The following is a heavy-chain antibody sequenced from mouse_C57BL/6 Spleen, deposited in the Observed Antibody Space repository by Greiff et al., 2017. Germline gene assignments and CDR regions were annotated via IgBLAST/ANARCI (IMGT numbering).Heavy chain of an antibody. Sequence: DVKLQESGPGLVKPSQSLSLTCSVTGYSITSGYYWNWIRQFPGNKLEWMGYISYDGSNNYNPSLKNRISITRDTSKNQFFLKLNSVTTEDTATYYCARAPRYDGSSHWYFDVWGTGTTVTVSS. CDR1: GYSITSGYY. CDR2: ISYDGSN. J-gene: IGHJ1*03. V-gene: IGHV3-6*01. CDR3: ARAPRYDGSSHWYFDV. D-gene: IGHD1-1*01.